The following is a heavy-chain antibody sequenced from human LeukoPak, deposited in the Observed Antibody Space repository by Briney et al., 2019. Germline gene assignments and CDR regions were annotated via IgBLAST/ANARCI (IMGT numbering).Heavy chain of an antibody. D-gene: IGHD4-17*01. CDR1: GLTFSNYW. CDR3: ASTGLRGGEWIIDY. CDR2: IRTDGRST. Sequence: GGSLRLSCAASGLTFSNYWMLWVRQAPGKGLVWVSRIRTDGRSTTYAESVKGRFTISRDNAKNTLYLQMDSLRVEDTAVYYCASTGLRGGEWIIDYWGQGTLVTVSS. V-gene: IGHV3-74*01. J-gene: IGHJ4*02.